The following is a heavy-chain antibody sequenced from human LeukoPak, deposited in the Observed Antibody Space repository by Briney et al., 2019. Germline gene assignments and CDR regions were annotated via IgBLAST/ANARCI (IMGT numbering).Heavy chain of an antibody. J-gene: IGHJ5*02. V-gene: IGHV3-21*05. CDR1: GFTFESYT. CDR3: ARGIAVAGIMDWFDP. CDR2: ISSSSSYT. Sequence: GGSLRLSCAASGFTFESYTIHWVRQAPGKGLEWVSYISSSSSYTNYADSVKGRFTISRDNAKNSLYLQMNSLRAEDTAVYYCARGIAVAGIMDWFDPWGQGTLVTVSS. D-gene: IGHD6-19*01.